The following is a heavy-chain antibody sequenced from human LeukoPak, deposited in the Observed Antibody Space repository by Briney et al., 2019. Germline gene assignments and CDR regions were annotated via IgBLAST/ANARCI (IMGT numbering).Heavy chain of an antibody. CDR1: GFTFSSYE. CDR3: ARRYCSSTSCTLDY. Sequence: GGSLRLSCTASGFTFSSYEMNWVRQAPGKGLEWVSYISSGTTTIYYADSVKGRFTISRDNAKNSLYLQMNSLRAEDTAVYYCARRYCSSTSCTLDYWGQGTLVTVSS. CDR2: ISSGTTTI. D-gene: IGHD2-2*01. J-gene: IGHJ4*02. V-gene: IGHV3-48*03.